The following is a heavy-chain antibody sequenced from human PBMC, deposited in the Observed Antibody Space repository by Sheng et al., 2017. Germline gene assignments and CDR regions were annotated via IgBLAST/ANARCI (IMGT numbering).Heavy chain of an antibody. D-gene: IGHD3-3*02. CDR3: AKGGIFGNYYYYMDV. CDR2: ISGSGGST. CDR1: GFTFSNYA. J-gene: IGHJ6*03. V-gene: IGHV3-23*01. Sequence: EVQLLESGGGLVQPGGSLRLSCAASGFTFSNYAMSWVRQAPGKGLEWVSAISGSGGSTYYADSVKGRFTISRDNSKNTLYLQMNSLRAEDTAVYYCAKGGIFGNYYYYMDVWGQGTTVTVSS.